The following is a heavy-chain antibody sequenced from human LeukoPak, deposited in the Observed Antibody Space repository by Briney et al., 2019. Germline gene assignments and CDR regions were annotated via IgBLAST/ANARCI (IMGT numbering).Heavy chain of an antibody. CDR3: ARQGY. Sequence: TGGSLILSCAASGFTFSNYWMSWVRQAPGKGLEWVANIKQDGSEKHYVGSVKGRFTISRDNDKNSLYLQMNSLRAEDTAVYYCARQGYWGQGTLVTVSS. CDR1: GFTFSNYW. V-gene: IGHV3-7*01. CDR2: IKQDGSEK. J-gene: IGHJ4*02.